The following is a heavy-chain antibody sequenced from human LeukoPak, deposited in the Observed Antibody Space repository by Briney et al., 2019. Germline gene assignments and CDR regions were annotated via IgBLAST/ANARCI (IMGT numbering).Heavy chain of an antibody. CDR3: TTSSGWYTLYYYYG. J-gene: IGHJ6*01. D-gene: IGHD6-19*01. CDR2: ISYDGSNK. CDR1: GFTFSSYA. V-gene: IGHV3-30-3*01. Sequence: GGSLRLSCAASGFTFSSYAMHWVRQAPGKGLEWVAVISYDGSNKYYADSVKGRFTISRDNSKNTLYLQMNSLRAEDTAVYYCTTSSGWYTLYYYYG.